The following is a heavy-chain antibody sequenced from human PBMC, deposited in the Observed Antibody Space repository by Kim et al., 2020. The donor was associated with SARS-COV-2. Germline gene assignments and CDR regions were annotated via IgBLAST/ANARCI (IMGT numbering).Heavy chain of an antibody. CDR2: INQDGSGE. D-gene: IGHD6-13*01. V-gene: IGHV3-7*01. CDR1: GFTFSNYW. Sequence: GSLRLSCAASGFTFSNYWMSWVRQAPGTGLEWVANINQDGSGEYYVDSVRGRFTISRDNGKNSLHLQMNSLRAEDTAVYYCARAEATGTAGNWGQGILVTVSS. CDR3: ARAEATGTAGN. J-gene: IGHJ4*02.